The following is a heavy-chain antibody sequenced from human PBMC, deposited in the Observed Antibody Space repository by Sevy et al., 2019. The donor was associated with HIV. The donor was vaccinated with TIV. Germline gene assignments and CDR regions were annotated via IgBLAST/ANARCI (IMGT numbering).Heavy chain of an antibody. Sequence: GGSLRLSCAVSGFSFDSYGMTWVRQAPGKGLEWVSGISGSGTRTYYADSVKGRFSISRDNSKNRLYLQMNSLRNEDTAKYYCGKGGGGHYDPDEIGYYFYYYNMDVWGKGTTVTVSS. CDR3: GKGGGGHYDPDEIGYYFYYYNMDV. D-gene: IGHD3-22*01. CDR1: GFSFDSYG. V-gene: IGHV3-23*01. J-gene: IGHJ6*03. CDR2: ISGSGTRT.